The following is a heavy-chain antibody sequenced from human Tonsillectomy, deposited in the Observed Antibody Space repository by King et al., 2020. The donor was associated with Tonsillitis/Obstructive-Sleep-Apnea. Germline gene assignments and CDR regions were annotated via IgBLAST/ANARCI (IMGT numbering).Heavy chain of an antibody. Sequence: VQLQQWGAGLLKPSETLSLTCAVHGGSFSGNYWTWIRQPPGKGLEWIGEINHSGGTKYNPSLKGRATISVDTPKSQFSLMLKSVTAAATAVYYCARVGNCSSTGCFDYWGQGTLVTVSS. CDR1: GGSFSGNY. CDR3: ARVGNCSSTGCFDY. J-gene: IGHJ4*02. V-gene: IGHV4-34*01. CDR2: INHSGGT. D-gene: IGHD2-2*03.